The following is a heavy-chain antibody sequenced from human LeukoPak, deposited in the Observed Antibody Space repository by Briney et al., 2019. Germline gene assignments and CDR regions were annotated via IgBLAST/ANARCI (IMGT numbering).Heavy chain of an antibody. J-gene: IGHJ4*02. CDR2: IWSDASNT. V-gene: IGHV3-33*01. CDR3: ERTYNIRYFDT. CDR1: GFIFSSYG. Sequence: GRSQRLSCAASGFIFSSYGMHWVRQAPGKGLEWVAVIWSDASNTYYVDSVKGRFTISRDNSKNTLYLQMNSLRAEDTAVYYSERTYNIRYFDTWGQGTLVTVSS. D-gene: IGHD3-9*01.